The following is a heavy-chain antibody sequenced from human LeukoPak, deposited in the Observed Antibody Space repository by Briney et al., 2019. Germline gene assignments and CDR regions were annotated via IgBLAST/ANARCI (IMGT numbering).Heavy chain of an antibody. Sequence: SETLSLTCTVSGGSISSYYWNWVRQPPGKGLEWIGFVFYSGDTSYSPSLKSRVTISLDTSKNQFSLKLSSVTSADTAVYYCARAGGNGWYLYYWGQGTLVTVSS. CDR1: GGSISSYY. D-gene: IGHD6-19*01. V-gene: IGHV4-59*01. CDR2: VFYSGDT. CDR3: ARAGGNGWYLYY. J-gene: IGHJ4*02.